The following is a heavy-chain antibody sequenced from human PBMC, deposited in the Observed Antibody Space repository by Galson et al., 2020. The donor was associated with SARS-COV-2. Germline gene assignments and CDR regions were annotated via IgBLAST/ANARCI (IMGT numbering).Heavy chain of an antibody. J-gene: IGHJ6*03. Sequence: ESLKISCAASGFTFSSYTMNWVRQVPGKGLEWVSSITTSSTYINYADSVKGRFTISRDNAKNSLFLQMNSLRAGDTAVYFCARTGTPHYYYSYYMDVWGQGTMVTVSS. CDR2: ITTSSTYI. CDR3: ARTGTPHYYYSYYMDV. V-gene: IGHV3-21*01. CDR1: GFTFSSYT. D-gene: IGHD2-15*01.